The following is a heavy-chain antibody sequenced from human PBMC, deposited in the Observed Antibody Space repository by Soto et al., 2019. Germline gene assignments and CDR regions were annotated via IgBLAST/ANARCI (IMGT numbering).Heavy chain of an antibody. Sequence: PSETLSLTCTVSGCSISSSSYYWGWIRQPPGQGLEWIGSIYYSGRTYYNQSLKSQVNISLDTSKNKFSLKLRHLTAADTAVYYCARHHYGDYGNFDYWGQGTLVTVS. CDR1: GCSISSSSYY. J-gene: IGHJ4*02. CDR2: IYYSGRT. D-gene: IGHD4-17*01. CDR3: ARHHYGDYGNFDY. V-gene: IGHV4-39*01.